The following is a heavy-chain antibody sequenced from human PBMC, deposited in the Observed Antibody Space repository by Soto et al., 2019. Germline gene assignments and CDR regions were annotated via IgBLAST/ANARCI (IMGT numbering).Heavy chain of an antibody. CDR3: ARAAEDFDY. J-gene: IGHJ4*02. CDR1: GFTFSSYS. Sequence: EVQLVESGGCLVKPGGSLRLSCAASGFTFSSYSMNWVRQAPGKGLEWISSISSSSSYIYYADSVKGRFTISRDNAKKSLYLQMNSLRAEDTVVYYCARAAEDFDYCGQGTLVTVSS. V-gene: IGHV3-21*01. CDR2: ISSSSSYI.